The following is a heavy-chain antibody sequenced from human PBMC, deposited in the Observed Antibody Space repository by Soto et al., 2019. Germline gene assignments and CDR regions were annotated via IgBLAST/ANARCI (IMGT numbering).Heavy chain of an antibody. Sequence: GGSLRLSCAASGFTFSSYWMHWVRQAPGKGPEWVSRIVSDGISTNYADSVKGRFTISRDNAKNTLYLQMNSLRAEDTAVYYCARDLLGYYFDYWGQGTLVTVSS. CDR2: IVSDGIST. J-gene: IGHJ4*02. CDR3: ARDLLGYYFDY. V-gene: IGHV3-74*01. D-gene: IGHD2-21*01. CDR1: GFTFSSYW.